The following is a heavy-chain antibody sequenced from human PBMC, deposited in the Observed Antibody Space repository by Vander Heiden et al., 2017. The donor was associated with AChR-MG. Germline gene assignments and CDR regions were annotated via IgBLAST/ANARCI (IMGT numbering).Heavy chain of an antibody. CDR1: GGSMSSSSYY. Sequence: QLQLQESGPGLVKPSETLSLTCNVSGGSMSSSSYYWGWIRQPPGKGLEWIGSINYSGNTYYNPSLKSRVTISVDVSKNQFSLKVSSVTAADTAVYYCARHRGSGGRYYMDVWGKGTTVTVSS. D-gene: IGHD2-15*01. J-gene: IGHJ6*03. CDR2: INYSGNT. V-gene: IGHV4-39*01. CDR3: ARHRGSGGRYYMDV.